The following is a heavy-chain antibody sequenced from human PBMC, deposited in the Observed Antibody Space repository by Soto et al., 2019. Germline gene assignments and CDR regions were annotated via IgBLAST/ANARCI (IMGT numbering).Heavy chain of an antibody. J-gene: IGHJ4*02. V-gene: IGHV3-48*01. CDR1: GFTLSSYS. CDR2: ISSSSSTI. D-gene: IGHD1-7*01. Sequence: GGSLSLSCAASGFTLSSYSMNWVRQAPGKGLEWVSYISSSSSTIYYADSVKGRFTISRDNAKNSLYLQMNSLRAEDTAVYYCARDDPNWNYDFDYWGQGTLVTVSS. CDR3: ARDDPNWNYDFDY.